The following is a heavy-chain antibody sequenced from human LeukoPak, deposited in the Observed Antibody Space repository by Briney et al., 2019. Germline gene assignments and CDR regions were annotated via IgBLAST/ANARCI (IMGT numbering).Heavy chain of an antibody. V-gene: IGHV1-46*01. CDR2: INPSGGST. D-gene: IGHD6-19*01. CDR1: GYTFTGYY. Sequence: ASVKVSCKGSGYTFTGYYMHWVRQAPGQGLEWMGIINPSGGSTSYAQKFQGRVTMTRDMSTSTVYMELSSLRSEDTAVYYCARPRHPGYSSGWYGDAFDIWGQGTMVTVSS. CDR3: ARPRHPGYSSGWYGDAFDI. J-gene: IGHJ3*02.